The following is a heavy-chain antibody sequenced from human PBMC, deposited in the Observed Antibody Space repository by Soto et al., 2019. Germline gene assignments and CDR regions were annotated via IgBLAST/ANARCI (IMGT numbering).Heavy chain of an antibody. CDR2: IYYSGST. V-gene: IGHV4-30-4*01. D-gene: IGHD6-19*01. CDR1: GGSISSCDYY. CDR3: ARAVTVAGTTFFDY. J-gene: IGHJ4*02. Sequence: QVQLQESGPGLVKPSQTLSLTCTVSGGSISSCDYYWSWIRQPPGKGLEWFGYIYYSGSTYYNPSLKSRVTIPVDKSKNQFSLKLSSVTAADTAVYYCARAVTVAGTTFFDYWGKGTLVTVSS.